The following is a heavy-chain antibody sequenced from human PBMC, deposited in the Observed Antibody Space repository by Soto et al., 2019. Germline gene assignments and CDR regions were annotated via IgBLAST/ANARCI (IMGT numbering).Heavy chain of an antibody. V-gene: IGHV3-53*01. CDR1: GFTVSNNY. Sequence: EVQLVESGGGLIQPGGSLRLSCAVSGFTVSNNYMSWVRQAPGKGLEGVSVIYSGGYTAYGDSVKGRFTISRDNSKNTIYPQMKTRGPADGAFYYWATHPGGGGYGGQGTLVTVSS. J-gene: IGHJ4*02. CDR2: IYSGGYT. D-gene: IGHD3-10*01. CDR3: ATHPGGGGY.